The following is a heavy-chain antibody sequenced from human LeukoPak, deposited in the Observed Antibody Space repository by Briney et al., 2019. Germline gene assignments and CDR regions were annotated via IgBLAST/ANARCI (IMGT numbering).Heavy chain of an antibody. J-gene: IGHJ4*02. Sequence: GGSLRLSCAASGFTFSSFWMSWVRQAPGKGLEWVANINQDGSAKYYVDFVKGRFTISRDNAKNSLYLQMNGLRAEDTAVYYCARESYSSSSGIDYWGQGTLVTVSS. CDR1: GFTFSSFW. CDR2: INQDGSAK. D-gene: IGHD6-6*01. V-gene: IGHV3-7*01. CDR3: ARESYSSSSGIDY.